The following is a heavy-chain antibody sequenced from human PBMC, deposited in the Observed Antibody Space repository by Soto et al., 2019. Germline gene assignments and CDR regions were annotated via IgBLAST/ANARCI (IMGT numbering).Heavy chain of an antibody. Sequence: PGGSLRLSCEVSGFTFNNYGMNWVRQAPDKGLEWVSTIGRGGDTYYADSVKGRFTISRDNSKNTLSLQMNSLRAEDTALYFCAKDGTIGGIHYCGMDVWGQGTTVTVSS. CDR3: AKDGTIGGIHYCGMDV. D-gene: IGHD2-15*01. J-gene: IGHJ6*02. V-gene: IGHV3-23*01. CDR1: GFTFNNYG. CDR2: IGRGGDT.